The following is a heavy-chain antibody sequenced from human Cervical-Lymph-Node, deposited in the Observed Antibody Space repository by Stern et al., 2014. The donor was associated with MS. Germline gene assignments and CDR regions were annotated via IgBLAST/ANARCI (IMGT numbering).Heavy chain of an antibody. Sequence: QLVESGPGLVKPSETLSLTCTVSGGSISNSDYYWGWVRQPPGKGLEWIATIHYTGSTHYSPSLESRVIISVDTSKSQFSLKLSSVIAADTAVYFCARHRRRHLFDTWGQGALVTVSS. CDR3: ARHRRRHLFDT. CDR2: IHYTGST. CDR1: GGSISNSDYY. V-gene: IGHV4-39*01. J-gene: IGHJ4*02.